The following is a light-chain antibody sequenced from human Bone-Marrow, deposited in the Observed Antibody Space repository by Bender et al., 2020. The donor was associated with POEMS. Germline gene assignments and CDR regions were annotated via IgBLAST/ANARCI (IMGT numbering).Light chain of an antibody. V-gene: IGLV1-40*01. CDR1: SSDIGAGFD. J-gene: IGLJ3*02. CDR2: QTN. Sequence: QSVLTQPPSVSGAPGQRVTISCTGSSSDIGAGFDVHWYQQLPGRAPKLLIYQTNNRPSGVPDRFSGSKSGTSASLAITGLQAEDEGDYYCQSYDNSLGGWVFGGGTKLTVL. CDR3: QSYDNSLGGWV.